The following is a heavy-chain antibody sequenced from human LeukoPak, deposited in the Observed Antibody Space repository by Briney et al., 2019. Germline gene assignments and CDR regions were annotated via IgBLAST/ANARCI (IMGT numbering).Heavy chain of an antibody. D-gene: IGHD6-6*01. CDR1: GFSLSAYN. V-gene: IGHV3-48*01. CDR2: ISSSSATI. Sequence: GGSLRLSCEGSGFSLSAYNMNWVRQAPGKGLESVSYISSSSATIFYADSVKGRFTISRDNAKDSLYLQMNSLRPEDTAVYFCARDRHVPGLYYYYMDVWGKGTTVTVSS. J-gene: IGHJ6*03. CDR3: ARDRHVPGLYYYYMDV.